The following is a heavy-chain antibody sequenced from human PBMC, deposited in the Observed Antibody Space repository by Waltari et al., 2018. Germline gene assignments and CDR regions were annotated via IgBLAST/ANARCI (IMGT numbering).Heavy chain of an antibody. CDR1: GGSFSGYY. CDR3: AIGRRGYYFDY. D-gene: IGHD3-22*01. CDR2: INHSGST. J-gene: IGHJ4*02. V-gene: IGHV4-34*01. Sequence: QVQLQQWGAGLLKPSETLSLTCAVYGGSFSGYYWSWIRQPPGKGLEWIGEINHSGSTNYNPSLKSRVTISVDTSKNQFSLKLSSVTAADTAVYYCAIGRRGYYFDYWGQGTLVTVSS.